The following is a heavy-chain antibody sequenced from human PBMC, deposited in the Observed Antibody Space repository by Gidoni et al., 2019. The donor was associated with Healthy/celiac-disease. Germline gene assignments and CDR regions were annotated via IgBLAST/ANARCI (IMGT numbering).Heavy chain of an antibody. CDR1: GFTFSSYA. J-gene: IGHJ1*01. V-gene: IGHV3-23*04. D-gene: IGHD3-22*01. Sequence: EVKLVESGGGLVQPGGSLRRYSAASGFTFSSYAMSWVRKAPGKGLGLVFAIMGSRCNTFHAGLVKGPFPLSIDNSNNTGFLPMNSLRVEDTAVFFFSCPHDEQTYYYDSSGYYFQHWGQGTLVTVSS. CDR3: SCPHDEQTYYYDSSGYYFQH. CDR2: IMGSRCNT.